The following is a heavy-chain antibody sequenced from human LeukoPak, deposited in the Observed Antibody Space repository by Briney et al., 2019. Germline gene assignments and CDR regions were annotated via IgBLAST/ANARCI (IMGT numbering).Heavy chain of an antibody. CDR1: GFTFSSYA. CDR2: ISGSGGST. J-gene: IGHJ4*02. D-gene: IGHD6-13*01. CDR3: AKVPDSSGYSSSWRYY. V-gene: IGHV3-23*01. Sequence: TGGSLRLSCAASGFTFSSYAMSWVRQAPGKGLEWVSAISGSGGSTYYADSVKGRFTISRDNSKNTLYLQMNSLRAEDTAVYYCAKVPDSSGYSSSWRYYWGQGTLVTVSS.